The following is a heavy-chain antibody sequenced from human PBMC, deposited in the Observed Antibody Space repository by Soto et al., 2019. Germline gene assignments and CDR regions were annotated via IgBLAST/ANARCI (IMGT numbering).Heavy chain of an antibody. J-gene: IGHJ5*02. Sequence: EVQLLESGGGLVQPGGSLRLSCAASGFTFSSYAMSWVRQAPGKGLEWVSAISGSGGSTYYADSVKGRFTISRDNSKNTLYLQMNSLRAEDTAVYYCVKDYSSSWYGLGWFDPWGQGTLVTVSS. CDR2: ISGSGGST. CDR3: VKDYSSSWYGLGWFDP. V-gene: IGHV3-23*01. CDR1: GFTFSSYA. D-gene: IGHD6-13*01.